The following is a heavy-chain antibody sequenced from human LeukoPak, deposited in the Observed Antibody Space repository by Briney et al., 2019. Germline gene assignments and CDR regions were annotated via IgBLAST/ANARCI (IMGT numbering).Heavy chain of an antibody. CDR1: GFTFSSYG. J-gene: IGHJ4*02. V-gene: IGHV3-23*01. CDR3: ANSITRYSGSRGHY. Sequence: GGTLRLSCAASGFTFSSYGMSWVRQAPGKGLEWVSAISGSGGSTYYADSVKGRFTISRDNSKNTLYLQMNSLRAEDTAVYYCANSITRYSGSRGHYWGQGTLVTVSS. D-gene: IGHD1-26*01. CDR2: ISGSGGST.